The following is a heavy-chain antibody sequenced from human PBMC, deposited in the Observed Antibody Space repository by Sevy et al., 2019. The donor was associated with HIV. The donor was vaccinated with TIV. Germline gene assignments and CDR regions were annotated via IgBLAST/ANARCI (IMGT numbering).Heavy chain of an antibody. CDR1: GFTFSSYS. CDR3: ARARIAASTDYYYMDV. J-gene: IGHJ6*03. Sequence: GGSLRLSYAASGFTFSSYSMNWVRQAPGKGLEWVSSISSSSSYIYYADSVKGRFTISRDNAKNSLYLQMNSLRAEDTAVYYCARARIAASTDYYYMDVWGKGTTVTVSS. D-gene: IGHD6-13*01. CDR2: ISSSSSYI. V-gene: IGHV3-21*01.